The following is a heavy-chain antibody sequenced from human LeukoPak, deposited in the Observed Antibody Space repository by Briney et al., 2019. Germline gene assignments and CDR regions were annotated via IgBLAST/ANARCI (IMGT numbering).Heavy chain of an antibody. CDR3: ARGPGTTYYYYMDV. V-gene: IGHV4-39*07. Sequence: SETLSLTCTVSGGSISSSSYYWGWIRQPPGKGLEWIGSIYYSGSTYYNPSLKSRVTISVDTSKNQFSLKLSSVTAADTAVYYCARGPGTTYYYYMDVWGKGTTVTVSS. CDR1: GGSISSSSYY. J-gene: IGHJ6*03. D-gene: IGHD4-17*01. CDR2: IYYSGST.